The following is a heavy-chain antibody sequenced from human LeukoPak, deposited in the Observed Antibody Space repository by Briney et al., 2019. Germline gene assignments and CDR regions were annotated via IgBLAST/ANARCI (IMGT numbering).Heavy chain of an antibody. CDR2: IRGGGEK. V-gene: IGHV3-23*01. CDR1: GFSFTTYA. J-gene: IGHJ4*02. Sequence: PGGSLRLSCAASGFSFTTYAMSWVRQAPARGLEWVSSIRGGGEKFYADFVRGRFTLSRDDSTNTVYLQLNNLRVEDTAIYYCAKANWISGADAVWWGQGTLVTVSS. D-gene: IGHD3-10*01. CDR3: AKANWISGADAVW.